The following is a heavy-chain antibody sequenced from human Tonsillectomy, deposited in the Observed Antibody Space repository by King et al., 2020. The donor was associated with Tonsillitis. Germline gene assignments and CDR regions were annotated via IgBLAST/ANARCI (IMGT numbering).Heavy chain of an antibody. D-gene: IGHD3-22*01. Sequence: VQLQQWGAGLLKPSETLSLTCAVYGGSFSDYFWSWIRQPPGKGLEWIGEIDHSGITNYNPSLKSRVTISVDTSKNQFSLKLTSVTAADTAVYYCSRGGSFYYDSSAKPYYFHYYMDVWGKGTTVTVSS. J-gene: IGHJ6*03. CDR1: GGSFSDYF. V-gene: IGHV4-34*01. CDR2: IDHSGIT. CDR3: SRGGSFYYDSSAKPYYFHYYMDV.